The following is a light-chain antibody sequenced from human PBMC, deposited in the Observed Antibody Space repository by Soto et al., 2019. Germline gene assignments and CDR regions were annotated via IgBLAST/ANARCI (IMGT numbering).Light chain of an antibody. CDR2: GAS. Sequence: IVLTQSPGALSLSPGERATLSCKASQSVRNNYLAWYQQKPGQAPRLLIYGASNRATGIPDRFSGGGSGTDFTLTISRLEPEDFAVYYCQQYGSSGTLGQGTKVDIK. J-gene: IGKJ1*01. V-gene: IGKV3-20*01. CDR1: QSVRNNY. CDR3: QQYGSSGT.